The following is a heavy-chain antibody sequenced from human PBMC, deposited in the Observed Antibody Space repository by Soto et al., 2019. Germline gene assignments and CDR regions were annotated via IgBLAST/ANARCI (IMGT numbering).Heavy chain of an antibody. CDR3: ARDDYGDYVVGY. J-gene: IGHJ4*02. CDR2: IYYSGST. V-gene: IGHV4-31*02. Sequence: VSGNCAVFGGSSISSGYYWSWIRQHPGKGLEWIGYIYYSGSTYYNPSLKSRVTISVDTSKNQFSLKLSSVTAADTAVYYCARDDYGDYVVGYWGQGTLVTVSS. CDR1: GGSSISSGYY. D-gene: IGHD4-17*01.